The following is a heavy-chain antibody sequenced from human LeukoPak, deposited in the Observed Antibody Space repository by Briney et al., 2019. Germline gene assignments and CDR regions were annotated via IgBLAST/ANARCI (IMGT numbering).Heavy chain of an antibody. Sequence: GGSLRLSCAASGFTFRSYALNWVRQAPGKGLEWVSSITSSSSHIYYADSVKGRFTISRDNAKNLLYLQMNSLRAEDTAVYYCARAPRYYDSSGYYGGYWGQGTLVTVSS. D-gene: IGHD3-22*01. CDR2: ITSSSSHI. CDR1: GFTFRSYA. CDR3: ARAPRYYDSSGYYGGY. J-gene: IGHJ4*02. V-gene: IGHV3-21*01.